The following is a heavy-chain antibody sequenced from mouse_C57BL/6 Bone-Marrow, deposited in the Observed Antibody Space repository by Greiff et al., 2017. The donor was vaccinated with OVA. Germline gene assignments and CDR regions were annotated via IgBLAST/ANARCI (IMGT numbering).Heavy chain of an antibody. CDR1: GFTFSDYG. Sequence: DVKLQESGGGLVKPGGSLKLSCAASGFTFSDYGMHWVRQAPEKGLEWVAYISSGSSTIYYADTVKGRFTISRDNAKNTLFLQMTSLRSEDTAMYYCARMRWLPYYFDYWGQGTTLTVSS. CDR2: ISSGSSTI. J-gene: IGHJ2*01. V-gene: IGHV5-17*01. D-gene: IGHD2-3*01. CDR3: ARMRWLPYYFDY.